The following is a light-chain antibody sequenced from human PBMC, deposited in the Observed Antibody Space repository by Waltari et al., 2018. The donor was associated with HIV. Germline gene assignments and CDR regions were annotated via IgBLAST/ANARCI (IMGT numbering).Light chain of an antibody. CDR2: KDS. Sequence: SYELKQPPSVSVSPGQTATITCSGDALATQYGFWYQQKAGHAPLVIIYKDSERPSGIPERISVTSSGTTVMLTIREVQAEDEADYYCQSTDSSCSYVVGSGTKVTVL. J-gene: IGLJ1*01. V-gene: IGLV3-25*03. CDR1: ALATQY. CDR3: QSTDSSCSYV.